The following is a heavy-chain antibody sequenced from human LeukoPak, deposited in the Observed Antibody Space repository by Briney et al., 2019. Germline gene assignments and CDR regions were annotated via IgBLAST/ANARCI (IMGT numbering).Heavy chain of an antibody. CDR2: IYYSGST. Sequence: KPSETLSLTCTVAGGSISSYYWSWIRQPPGKGLEWIGYIYYSGSTNYNPSLKSRVTISVDTSKNQFSLKLSSVTAADTAVYYCARALYSSSWYLDYWGQGTLVTVSS. CDR1: GGSISSYY. V-gene: IGHV4-59*01. CDR3: ARALYSSSWYLDY. D-gene: IGHD6-13*01. J-gene: IGHJ4*02.